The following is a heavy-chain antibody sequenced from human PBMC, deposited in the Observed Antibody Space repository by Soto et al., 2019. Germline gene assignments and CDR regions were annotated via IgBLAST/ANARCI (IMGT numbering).Heavy chain of an antibody. D-gene: IGHD3-22*01. Sequence: QVQLVQSGAEVKKPGSSVKVSCKASGGTFSSYTISWVRQAPGQGLEWMGRIIPILGIANYAQKFQGRVTSTADKSTSTAYRALSSLRSEDTAVYYCARGLRYYYDSSGYYYDYYGMDVWGQGTTVTVSS. CDR1: GGTFSSYT. CDR2: IIPILGIA. CDR3: ARGLRYYYDSSGYYYDYYGMDV. J-gene: IGHJ6*02. V-gene: IGHV1-69*02.